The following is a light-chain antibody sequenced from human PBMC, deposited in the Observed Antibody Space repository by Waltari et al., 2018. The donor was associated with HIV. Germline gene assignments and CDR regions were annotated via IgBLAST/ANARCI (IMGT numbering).Light chain of an antibody. CDR3: CSHAGGTTSV. J-gene: IGLJ3*02. V-gene: IGLV2-23*02. Sequence: QSALTQPASVSGSPGQSIPISCTGTSSDIGGYAIVSLFQQHPGKAPKVMFYEVTTRPSVVANRFSGSKSGKTASLTISGLQAEDEADYYGCSHAGGTTSVCGGANKLTVL. CDR2: EVT. CDR1: SSDIGGYAI.